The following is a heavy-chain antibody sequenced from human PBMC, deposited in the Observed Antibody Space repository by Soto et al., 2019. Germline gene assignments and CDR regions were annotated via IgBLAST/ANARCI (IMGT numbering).Heavy chain of an antibody. V-gene: IGHV3-48*02. CDR1: GFTFSSYS. CDR3: ARARDFWSGYPYYFDY. Sequence: EVQLVESGGGLVQPGGSLRLSCAASGFTFSSYSMNWVRQAPGKGLEWVSYISSSSSTIYYADSVKGRFTISRDNAKNSLYLQMNSLRDEDTAVYYCARARDFWSGYPYYFDYWGQGTLVTVSS. D-gene: IGHD3-3*01. J-gene: IGHJ4*02. CDR2: ISSSSSTI.